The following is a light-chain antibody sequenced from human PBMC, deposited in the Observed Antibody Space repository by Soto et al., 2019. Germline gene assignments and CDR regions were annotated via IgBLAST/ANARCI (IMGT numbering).Light chain of an antibody. J-gene: IGKJ4*01. V-gene: IGKV3-11*01. CDR1: QDVRIY. CDR2: DAS. CDR3: QQRDNGLT. Sequence: EIVLTQSPVTLSLSPGERATLSCRTSQDVRIYLAWFQQKPGQAPRLLIYDASRRATGIPARFSGSGSGTDFSRTISSLEPEDSAVYYCQQRDNGLTFGGGTKLEIK.